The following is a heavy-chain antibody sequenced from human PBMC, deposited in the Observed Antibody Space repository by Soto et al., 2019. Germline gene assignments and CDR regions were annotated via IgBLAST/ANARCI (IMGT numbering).Heavy chain of an antibody. CDR2: INRDGSKK. J-gene: IGHJ3*02. Sequence: EVQLEESGGELVQPGGSLRLYCAASGFTLSAYWMTWVRQAPGKGLEWVANINRDGSKKSYLDSVRGRFTISRDNVGNSLYLQMDSLRADDTALYYCARDVSPGSSSLYLDAFDIWAQGTMVTVSS. CDR1: GFTLSAYW. CDR3: ARDVSPGSSSLYLDAFDI. V-gene: IGHV3-7*05. D-gene: IGHD6-13*01.